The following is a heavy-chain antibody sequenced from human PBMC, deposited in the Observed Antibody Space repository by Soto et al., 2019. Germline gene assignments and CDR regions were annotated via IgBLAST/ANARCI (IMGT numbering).Heavy chain of an antibody. CDR3: AKRDLIAVAGVPPDYYYYGMDV. CDR2: ISGSGGST. CDR1: GFTFSSYA. D-gene: IGHD6-19*01. V-gene: IGHV3-23*01. Sequence: SLRLSCAASGFTFSSYAMSWVRQAPGKGLEWVSAISGSGGSTYYADSVKGRFTISRDNSKNTLYLQMNSLRAEDTAVYYCAKRDLIAVAGVPPDYYYYGMDVWGQGTTVTVSS. J-gene: IGHJ6*02.